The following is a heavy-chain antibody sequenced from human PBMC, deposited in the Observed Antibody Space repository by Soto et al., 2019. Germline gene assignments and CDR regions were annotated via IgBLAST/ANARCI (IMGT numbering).Heavy chain of an antibody. CDR3: ANWPVGD. CDR1: GFTFSSYW. J-gene: IGHJ4*02. Sequence: EVQLVESGGGLVQPGGSLRLSCAASGFTFSSYWMHWVRHPPGKGLEWVSRINDDGTSEAYADSVKGRFTITRDNAKNTVYLQMNSLGPEDTAVYYCANWPVGDWGRGTLVTVSS. V-gene: IGHV3-74*01. CDR2: INDDGTSE. D-gene: IGHD3-16*01.